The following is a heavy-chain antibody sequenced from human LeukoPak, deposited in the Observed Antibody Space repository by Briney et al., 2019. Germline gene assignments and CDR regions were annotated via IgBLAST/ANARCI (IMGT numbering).Heavy chain of an antibody. CDR1: GFTFSSCS. CDR2: ISSGSSSI. V-gene: IGHV3-48*02. Sequence: GGSLRLSCAASGFTFSSCSMNWVRQAPGKGLEWVSYISSGSSSIYYADSVKGRFTISRDNAENSLYLQMNSLRDEDTAVYYCARGRATGRSGGDYWGQGTLVTVSS. J-gene: IGHJ4*02. D-gene: IGHD3-9*01. CDR3: ARGRATGRSGGDY.